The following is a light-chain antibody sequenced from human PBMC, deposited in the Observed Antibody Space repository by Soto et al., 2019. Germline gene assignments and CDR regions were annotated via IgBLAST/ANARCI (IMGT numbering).Light chain of an antibody. V-gene: IGLV2-14*01. CDR1: SSDVGAYDS. Sequence: QSALTQPASVSGSPGQSITISCTGTSSDVGAYDSVCWYQQHPGKVPKLMIYEVSNRPSGVSNRFSGSKSGNTASLTISGLQAEDEADYYCSSYTSSSTWVFGGGTQLTVL. J-gene: IGLJ3*02. CDR3: SSYTSSSTWV. CDR2: EVS.